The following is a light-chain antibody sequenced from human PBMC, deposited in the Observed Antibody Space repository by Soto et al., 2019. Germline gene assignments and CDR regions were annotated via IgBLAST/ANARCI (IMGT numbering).Light chain of an antibody. V-gene: IGKV4-1*01. CDR1: QSVLYSSNNKNY. CDR2: WAS. CDR3: QQYYSTPYT. Sequence: DIVVTQSPDSLAVSLGERATINCKSSQSVLYSSNNKNYLAWYQQKPGQPPKLLIYWASTRESGVPDRFSGSGSGTDFTLTISSLQAEDVAVYYCQQYYSTPYTFGQVTKLEIK. J-gene: IGKJ2*01.